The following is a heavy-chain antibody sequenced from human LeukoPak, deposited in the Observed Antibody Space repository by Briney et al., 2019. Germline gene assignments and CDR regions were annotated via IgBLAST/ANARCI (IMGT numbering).Heavy chain of an antibody. CDR2: IWYDGSNK. J-gene: IGHJ6*02. D-gene: IGHD6-13*01. CDR3: ARGIQSSSWYDYYYYYGMDV. V-gene: IGHV3-33*01. CDR1: GFTFSSYG. Sequence: PGGSLRLSCAASGFTFSSYGMHWVRQAPGKGLEWVAVIWYDGSNKYYADSVKGRFTISRDNSKNTLYLQMNSLRAEDTAVYYCARGIQSSSWYDYYYYYGMDVWGQGTTVTVSS.